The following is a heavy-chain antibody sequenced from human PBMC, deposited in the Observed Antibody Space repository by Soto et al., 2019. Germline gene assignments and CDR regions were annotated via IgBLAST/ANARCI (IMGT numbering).Heavy chain of an antibody. J-gene: IGHJ6*02. Sequence: PGGSLRLSCAASGFTFSSYAMHWVRQAPGKGLEWVAVISYDGSNKYYADSVKGRFTISRDNSKNTLYLQMNSLRAEDTAVYYCARDGWNYYILTGYSSLSAYYYYGMDVWGQATTVTVSS. CDR3: ARDGWNYYILTGYSSLSAYYYYGMDV. V-gene: IGHV3-30-3*01. D-gene: IGHD3-9*01. CDR1: GFTFSSYA. CDR2: ISYDGSNK.